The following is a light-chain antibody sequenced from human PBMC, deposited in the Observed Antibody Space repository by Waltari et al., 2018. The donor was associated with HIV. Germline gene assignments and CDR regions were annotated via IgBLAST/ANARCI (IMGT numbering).Light chain of an antibody. J-gene: IGLJ1*01. Sequence: QSVLTQPPSVSRAPGQRVTISCPGSSSHIGAYSDLSCYQQLPGTAPKLLIYNNSNRPSGVPDRFSGSKSGTSASLAITGLQAEDEADYYCQSYDSSLSGSDVFGTGTNVTVL. V-gene: IGLV1-40*01. CDR3: QSYDSSLSGSDV. CDR2: NNS. CDR1: SSHIGAYSD.